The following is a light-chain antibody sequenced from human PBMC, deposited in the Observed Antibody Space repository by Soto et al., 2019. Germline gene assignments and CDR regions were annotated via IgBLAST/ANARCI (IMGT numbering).Light chain of an antibody. CDR1: QSVSSTY. J-gene: IGKJ5*01. V-gene: IGKV3-20*01. CDR3: QQYGSSTIT. CDR2: GAS. Sequence: EIVLTQSPGTLSLSPGERATLSCRASQSVSSTYLAWYQQNPGQAPRLLIYGASSRATGIPDRFSGSGSGTDFTLTISRLEPEDFAVYYCQQYGSSTITFGQGTRLDIK.